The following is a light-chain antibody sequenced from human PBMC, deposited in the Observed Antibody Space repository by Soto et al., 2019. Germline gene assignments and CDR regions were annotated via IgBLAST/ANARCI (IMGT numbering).Light chain of an antibody. CDR3: QKYNSAPLT. Sequence: EIVLTQSPGTLSLSPGERATLSCMASQSVSSSYLAWYQQKPGQAPRLLIYGASSRATGISDRFSGSGSGTDFTLTISSLQPEDVATYYCQKYNSAPLTFGGGTKVDIK. J-gene: IGKJ4*01. V-gene: IGKV3-20*01. CDR1: QSVSSSY. CDR2: GAS.